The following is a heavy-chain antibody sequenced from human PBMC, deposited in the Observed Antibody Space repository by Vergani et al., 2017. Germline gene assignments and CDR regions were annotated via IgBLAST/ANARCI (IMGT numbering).Heavy chain of an antibody. V-gene: IGHV3-30-3*01. CDR3: ARLVVTASTLDAFDI. J-gene: IGHJ3*02. D-gene: IGHD2-21*02. CDR2: ISYDGSNK. Sequence: QVQLVESGGGVVQPGRSLRLSCAASGFTFSSYAMHWVRQAPGKGLEWVAVISYDGSNKYYADSVKGRFTISRDNSKNTLYLQMNSLRAEDTAVYYCARLVVTASTLDAFDIWGQGTMVTVSS. CDR1: GFTFSSYA.